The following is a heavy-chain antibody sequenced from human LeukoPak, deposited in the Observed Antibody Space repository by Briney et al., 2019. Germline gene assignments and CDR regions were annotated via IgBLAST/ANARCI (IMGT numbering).Heavy chain of an antibody. CDR2: INHSGST. CDR1: GVSLSGYY. Sequence: SQTLSLTCAVYGVSLSGYYSSWIRHPPGKGREWVGEINHSGSTNYNPSLKSRVTISVDTAKNQFSLKLSSVTAADTAVYCCARVNSSGFCNWFDPWGQGTLVTVSS. V-gene: IGHV4-34*01. D-gene: IGHD6-19*01. J-gene: IGHJ5*02. CDR3: ARVNSSGFCNWFDP.